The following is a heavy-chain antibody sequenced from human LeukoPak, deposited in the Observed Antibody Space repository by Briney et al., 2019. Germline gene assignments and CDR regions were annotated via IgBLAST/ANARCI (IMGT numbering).Heavy chain of an antibody. CDR1: GGSFSDYY. D-gene: IGHD2-15*01. J-gene: IGHJ6*03. Sequence: SETLSFTCAVYGGSFSDYYWTWIRQPPGKGLEWIGEINHSGSTNYNPSFKSRVTISVDTSKNQFSLKLSSVTAADTAVYYCARWVVAADYYYYMDVWGKGATVTVSS. CDR2: INHSGST. CDR3: ARWVVAADYYYYMDV. V-gene: IGHV4-34*01.